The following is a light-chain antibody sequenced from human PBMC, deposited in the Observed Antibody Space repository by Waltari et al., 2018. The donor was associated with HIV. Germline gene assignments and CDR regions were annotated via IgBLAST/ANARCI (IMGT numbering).Light chain of an antibody. V-gene: IGKV1-27*01. CDR3: QKYDSAPLT. J-gene: IGKJ4*01. CDR2: GAS. Sequence: DIQMTQSPSSLSASVKDRVTITCRASQDINNFLAWYQQKPGKLPKLLIYGASSLQPGVPSRFSGSKSGTDFTLTISSLQPEDVATYYCQKYDSAPLTFGGGTKVEIQ. CDR1: QDINNF.